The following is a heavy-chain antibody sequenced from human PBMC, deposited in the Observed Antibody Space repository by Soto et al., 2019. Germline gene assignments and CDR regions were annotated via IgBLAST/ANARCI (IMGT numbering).Heavy chain of an antibody. J-gene: IGHJ6*02. V-gene: IGHV1-69*06. Sequence: GASVKVSCKASGGTFSSYAISWVRQAPGQGLEWMGGIIPIFGTANYAQKFQGRVTITADKSTSTAYMELSSLRSEDTAVYYCARLPPYYDLRGGMDVWGQGTTVTVS. CDR1: GGTFSSYA. CDR2: IIPIFGTA. CDR3: ARLPPYYDLRGGMDV. D-gene: IGHD3-3*01.